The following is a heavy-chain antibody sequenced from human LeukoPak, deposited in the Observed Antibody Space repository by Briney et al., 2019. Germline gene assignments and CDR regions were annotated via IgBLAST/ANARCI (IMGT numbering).Heavy chain of an antibody. Sequence: PGGSLRLSCEGSGFTLSSYAMTWVRQAPGKGLEWVSGIIGTSGSTYYADSVKGRFTISRDISKSTLYLQMNSLRVEDTAQYYCAKDKIVGDGRWDFDHWGRGTLVTVSS. CDR1: GFTLSSYA. V-gene: IGHV3-23*01. D-gene: IGHD1-26*01. CDR2: IIGTSGST. J-gene: IGHJ5*02. CDR3: AKDKIVGDGRWDFDH.